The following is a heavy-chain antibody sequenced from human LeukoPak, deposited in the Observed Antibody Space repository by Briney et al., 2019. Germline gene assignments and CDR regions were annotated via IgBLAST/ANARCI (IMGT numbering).Heavy chain of an antibody. J-gene: IGHJ4*02. V-gene: IGHV3-30*18. Sequence: PGWSLRLSCAASGFTFSSYGMHWVRQAPGKGLEWVAVISYDGSNKYYADSVKGRFTISRDNSKNTLYLQMNSLRAEDTAVYYCAKDSGWYYFDYWGQGTLVTVSS. D-gene: IGHD6-19*01. CDR3: AKDSGWYYFDY. CDR2: ISYDGSNK. CDR1: GFTFSSYG.